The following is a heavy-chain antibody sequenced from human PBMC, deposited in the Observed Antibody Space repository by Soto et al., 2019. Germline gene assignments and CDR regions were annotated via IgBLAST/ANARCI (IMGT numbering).Heavy chain of an antibody. D-gene: IGHD1-26*01. J-gene: IGHJ4*02. CDR1: GFTFSSNW. CDR2: INSDGSDT. Sequence: EVQLVESGGGLVQPGGSLRLSCAASGFTFSSNWMNWVRQGPGKGLVWVSRINSDGSDTSYADSVKGRFTISRGNAKNTLYLQMNSLRAEDTAVYYCARLDSTKWAFDYWGQGTLVTVSS. V-gene: IGHV3-74*01. CDR3: ARLDSTKWAFDY.